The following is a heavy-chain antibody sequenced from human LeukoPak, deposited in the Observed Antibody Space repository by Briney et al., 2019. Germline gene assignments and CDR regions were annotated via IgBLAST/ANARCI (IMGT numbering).Heavy chain of an antibody. CDR1: GGSISSSSYY. J-gene: IGHJ5*02. CDR2: IYYSGST. D-gene: IGHD6-13*01. V-gene: IGHV4-39*01. CDR3: ARQRMEQQLREKVNWFDP. Sequence: PSETLSLTCTVSGGSISSSSYYWGWIRQPPGKGLEWIGSIYYSGSTYYNPSLKSRVTISVDTSKNQFSLKLSSVTAADTAVYYCARQRMEQQLREKVNWFDPWSQGTLVTVSS.